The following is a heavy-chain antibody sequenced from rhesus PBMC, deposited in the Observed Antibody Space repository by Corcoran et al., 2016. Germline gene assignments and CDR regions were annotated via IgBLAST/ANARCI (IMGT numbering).Heavy chain of an antibody. CDR1: GFSISTSGTG. CDR2: IYWNDSK. V-gene: IGHV2-95*01. D-gene: IGHD6-37*01. J-gene: IGHJ3*01. CDR3: ARVGSGGAVDF. Sequence: QVTLKESGPALVKPTPTLTLTCTFSGFSISTSGTGVGWIRQPPGKALEWLASIYWNDSKYYSTSLKSRLTSSKDNSKNQVVLTMTNMDPVDTATYYCARVGSGGAVDFWGQGLRVTVAS.